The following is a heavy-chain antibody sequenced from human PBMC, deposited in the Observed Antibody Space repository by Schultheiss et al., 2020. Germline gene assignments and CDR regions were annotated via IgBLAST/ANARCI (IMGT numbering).Heavy chain of an antibody. Sequence: SQTLSLTCTVSGGSISSYYWSWIRQPPGKGLEWIGYIYYSGITNYNPSLKSRVTISVDTSKNQFSLKLSSVTAADTAVYYCARGSITIFGATNWFDPWGQGTLVTVSS. CDR3: ARGSITIFGATNWFDP. J-gene: IGHJ5*02. CDR1: GGSISSYY. CDR2: IYYSGIT. V-gene: IGHV4-59*01. D-gene: IGHD3-3*01.